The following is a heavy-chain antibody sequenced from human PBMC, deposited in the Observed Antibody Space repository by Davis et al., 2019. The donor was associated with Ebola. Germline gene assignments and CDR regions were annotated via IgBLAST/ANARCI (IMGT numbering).Heavy chain of an antibody. CDR3: ARHGYSYGLDY. CDR1: GFTFSIYW. D-gene: IGHD5-18*01. J-gene: IGHJ4*02. V-gene: IGHV3-74*01. Sequence: GESLKISCAASGFTFSIYWMHWVRQAPGKGLVWVSRIISDGSSTSYADSVKGRFTISRDNAKNTLYLQMNSLRAEDTAVYYCARHGYSYGLDYWGQGTLVTVSS. CDR2: IISDGSST.